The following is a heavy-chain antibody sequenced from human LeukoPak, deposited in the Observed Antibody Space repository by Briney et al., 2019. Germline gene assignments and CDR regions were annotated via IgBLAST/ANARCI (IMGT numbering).Heavy chain of an antibody. V-gene: IGHV3-30*02. J-gene: IGHJ4*02. CDR2: IRYDGSNK. Sequence: GGSLRLSCAASGFSISTYDMHWVRQAPGKGLEWVTVIRYDGSNKYYADSVKGRFTISRDNSKNTVYLQMNSLRAEDTAVYYCAKEYSYYFDYWGQGTLVTVSS. D-gene: IGHD5-18*01. CDR1: GFSISTYD. CDR3: AKEYSYYFDY.